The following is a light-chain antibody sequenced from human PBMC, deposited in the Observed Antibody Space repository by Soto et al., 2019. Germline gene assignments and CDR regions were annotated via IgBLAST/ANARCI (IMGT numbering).Light chain of an antibody. Sequence: EIVMTQSPATLSVSPGERATLSCRASQSVSSSLAWYQQKPGQAPRLLIYGASNRATGIPARFSGGGSGTEFTHTISSLQSEDFAVYYCQQYANWPLTFGQGTKLEIK. CDR2: GAS. CDR1: QSVSSS. CDR3: QQYANWPLT. J-gene: IGKJ1*01. V-gene: IGKV3-15*01.